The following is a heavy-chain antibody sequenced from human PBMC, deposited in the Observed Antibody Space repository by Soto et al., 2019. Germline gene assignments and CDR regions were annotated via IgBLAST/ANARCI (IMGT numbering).Heavy chain of an antibody. CDR1: GGSVSSGSYY. CDR2: IYYSGST. Sequence: SETLSLTCTVSGGSVSSGSYYWSWIRQPPGKGLEWIGYIYYSGSTNYNPSLKSRVTISVDTSKNQFSLKLSSVTAADTAVYYCARAGVAGGFDYWGQGTLVTVSS. J-gene: IGHJ4*02. D-gene: IGHD6-19*01. CDR3: ARAGVAGGFDY. V-gene: IGHV4-61*01.